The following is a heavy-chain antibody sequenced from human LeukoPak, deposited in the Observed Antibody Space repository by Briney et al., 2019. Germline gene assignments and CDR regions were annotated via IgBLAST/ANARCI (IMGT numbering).Heavy chain of an antibody. Sequence: GGSLRLSCAASGFTFSSYEMNWVRQAPGKGLEWVSYISSSGSTIYYADSVKGRFTISRDNAKNSLYLQMNSLRAEATAVYYXXXXXXXGSGPAPPPFFDYWGQGTLVTVSS. CDR2: ISSSGSTI. CDR3: XXXXXXGSGPAPPPFFDY. J-gene: IGHJ4*02. V-gene: IGHV3-48*03. D-gene: IGHD3-10*01. CDR1: GFTFSSYE.